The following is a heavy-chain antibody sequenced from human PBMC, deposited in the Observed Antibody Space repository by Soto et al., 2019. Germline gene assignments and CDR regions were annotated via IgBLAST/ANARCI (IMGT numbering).Heavy chain of an antibody. V-gene: IGHV1-3*01. CDR3: ARDSSFLDY. D-gene: IGHD3-10*01. Sequence: QVQLVQSGAEVKKPGASVKVSCKASGYTFARNAMHWVRQAPGQRLEWMGWINADNGNTKYSQKFQGRVTITWDTFATTAYMELSSLTSEDTAVYYCARDSSFLDYWGQGTLVTVSS. CDR1: GYTFARNA. J-gene: IGHJ4*02. CDR2: INADNGNT.